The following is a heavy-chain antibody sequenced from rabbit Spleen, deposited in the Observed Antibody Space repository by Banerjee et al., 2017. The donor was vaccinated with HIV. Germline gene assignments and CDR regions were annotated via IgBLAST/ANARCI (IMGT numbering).Heavy chain of an antibody. CDR3: ARGSFLDYGAFNL. CDR1: GFSFSDRDV. Sequence: QEQLVESGGGLVKPEGSLTLTCKASGFSFSDRDVMCWVRQAPGKGLEWIGCNYVDSGTEYYASWAKGRYTISKTSSTTVTLQMTSLTAADTATYFCARGSFLDYGAFNLWGPGTLVTVS. J-gene: IGHJ4*01. CDR2: NYVDSGTE. D-gene: IGHD2-1*01. V-gene: IGHV1S45*01.